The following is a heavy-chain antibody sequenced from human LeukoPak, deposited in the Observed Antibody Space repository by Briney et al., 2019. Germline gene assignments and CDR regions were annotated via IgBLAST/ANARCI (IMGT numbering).Heavy chain of an antibody. CDR3: ARDGGAPGVDFDY. J-gene: IGHJ4*02. V-gene: IGHV3-21*01. Sequence: GGSLRLSCAASGFTFSTYAMHWVRQAPGKGLEWVSSISSSSSYIYYADSVKGRFTISRDNAKNSLYLQMNSLRAEDTAVYYCARDGGAPGVDFDYWGQGTLVTVSS. D-gene: IGHD3-16*01. CDR1: GFTFSTYA. CDR2: ISSSSSYI.